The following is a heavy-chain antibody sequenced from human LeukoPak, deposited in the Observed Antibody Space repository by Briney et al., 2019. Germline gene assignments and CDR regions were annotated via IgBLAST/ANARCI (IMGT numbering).Heavy chain of an antibody. D-gene: IGHD4-11*01. CDR2: INPNSGGT. CDR1: GYTFTGYY. Sequence: ASVKVSCKASGYTFTGYYMHWVRQAPGQGLEWMGWINPNSGGTNYAQKFQGRVTMTRDTSISTAYMELSRLRSDDTAGYYCARDPLMTTVTTSYYYYYMDVWGKGTTVTVSS. V-gene: IGHV1-2*02. CDR3: ARDPLMTTVTTSYYYYYMDV. J-gene: IGHJ6*03.